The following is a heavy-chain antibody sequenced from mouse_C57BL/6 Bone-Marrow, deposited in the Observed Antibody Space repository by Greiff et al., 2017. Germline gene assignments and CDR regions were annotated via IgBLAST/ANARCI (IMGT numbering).Heavy chain of an antibody. Sequence: VQLQQPGAELVMPGASVKLSCKASGYTFTSYWMHWVKQRPGQGLEWIGEIDPSGSYTNYNQKFKGKSTLTVDKSSSTAYMQLSSLTSEDSAVYYCATLLDYFAYWGQGTTLTVSA. D-gene: IGHD6-1*01. V-gene: IGHV1-69*01. CDR2: IDPSGSYT. J-gene: IGHJ2*01. CDR1: GYTFTSYW. CDR3: ATLLDYFAY.